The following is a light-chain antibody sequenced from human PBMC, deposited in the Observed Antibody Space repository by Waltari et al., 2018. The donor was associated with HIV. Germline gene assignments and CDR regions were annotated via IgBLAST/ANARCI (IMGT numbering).Light chain of an antibody. CDR3: QQYDNLPIYT. V-gene: IGKV1-33*01. J-gene: IGKJ2*01. CDR2: DAS. Sequence: DIQMTQSPSSLSASIGDRVTITCQASQDISNYLNWYRQKPGKAPELLIYDASNLEIGVPSRFSGSGSGTDFTFTISSLQPEDIATYYCQQYDNLPIYTFGQGTKLEIK. CDR1: QDISNY.